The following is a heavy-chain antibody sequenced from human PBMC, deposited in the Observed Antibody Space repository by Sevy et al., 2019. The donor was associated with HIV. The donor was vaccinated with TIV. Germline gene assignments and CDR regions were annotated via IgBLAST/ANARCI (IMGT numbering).Heavy chain of an antibody. CDR2: IRYDGSNK. CDR3: AKEPVLVVDYYSMDV. CDR1: GFTFSNYG. J-gene: IGHJ6*02. V-gene: IGHV3-30*02. Sequence: GGSLRLSCAASGFTFSNYGMHWVRQAPGKGLEWVAFIRYDGSNKNNADSVKGRFTISRDNSKNTRYLQMNSLRPEDTAVYYCAKEPVLVVDYYSMDVWGQGTTVTVSS. D-gene: IGHD2-8*02.